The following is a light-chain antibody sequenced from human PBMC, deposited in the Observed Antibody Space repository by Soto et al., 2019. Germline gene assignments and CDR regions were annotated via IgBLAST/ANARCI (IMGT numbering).Light chain of an antibody. Sequence: IVMTQSPATLSVSPGDRATLSCRASQSVSSLLAWYQQKPGQAPRLLLYGSSTRATGIPARFSGSWSGTKFTLPIRSRQSEGFAGYYCQQYSDRPYTFGQGNTVDI. V-gene: IGKV3-15*01. CDR3: QQYSDRPYT. J-gene: IGKJ2*01. CDR2: GSS. CDR1: QSVSSL.